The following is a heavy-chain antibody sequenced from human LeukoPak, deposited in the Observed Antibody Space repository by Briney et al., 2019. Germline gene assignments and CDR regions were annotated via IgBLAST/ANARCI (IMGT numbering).Heavy chain of an antibody. Sequence: SETLSLTCTVSGDSISSYYWSWIRQPPGKGLEWIGYIYYSGSTNYNPSLKSRVTISVDTSKNQFSLKLTSVTAADTAVYYCARVEEGYGSGRRENYYYYYMDVWGKGTTVTITS. CDR2: IYYSGST. V-gene: IGHV4-59*01. CDR1: GDSISSYY. J-gene: IGHJ6*03. D-gene: IGHD3-10*01. CDR3: ARVEEGYGSGRRENYYYYYMDV.